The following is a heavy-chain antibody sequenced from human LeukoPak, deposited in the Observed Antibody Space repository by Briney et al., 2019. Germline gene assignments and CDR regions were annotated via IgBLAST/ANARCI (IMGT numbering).Heavy chain of an antibody. CDR3: ARVPAALRFFDY. J-gene: IGHJ4*02. CDR1: GGSISGSSYY. D-gene: IGHD2-2*01. V-gene: IGHV4-39*07. Sequence: PSETLSLTCTVSGGSISGSSYYWGWIRQPPGKGLEWIGSIYYSGSTYYNPSLKSRVTISVDTSKNQFSLKLSSVTAADTAVYYCARVPAALRFFDYWGQGTLVTVSS. CDR2: IYYSGST.